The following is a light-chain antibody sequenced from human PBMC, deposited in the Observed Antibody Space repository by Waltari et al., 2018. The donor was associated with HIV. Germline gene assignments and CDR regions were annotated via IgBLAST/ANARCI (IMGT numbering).Light chain of an antibody. V-gene: IGLV2-23*02. Sequence: QSALTQPASVSGSPGQSITISCTGTSSDVGSSNLVSWYQQHPGKAPKLMIYEVSKRPSGVSNRFSGSKSGNTASLTISGLQAEDEADYYCCSYAGSLVVFGGGTKLTVL. J-gene: IGLJ2*01. CDR1: SSDVGSSNL. CDR2: EVS. CDR3: CSYAGSLVV.